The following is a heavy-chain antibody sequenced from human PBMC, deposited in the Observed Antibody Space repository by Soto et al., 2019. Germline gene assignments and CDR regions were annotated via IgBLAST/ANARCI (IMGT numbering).Heavy chain of an antibody. CDR3: AKGGVAAARGYFDH. Sequence: PGGSLRLSCAASGFIFRGYGLSWVRQAPGKGLEWVSDISGSGSVTNYADSVKGRFTISRDNSNNTLSLQMDSLRAEDTAVYYCAKGGVAAARGYFDHWGQGTRVTVSS. J-gene: IGHJ4*02. CDR1: GFIFRGYG. V-gene: IGHV3-23*01. CDR2: ISGSGSVT. D-gene: IGHD6-13*01.